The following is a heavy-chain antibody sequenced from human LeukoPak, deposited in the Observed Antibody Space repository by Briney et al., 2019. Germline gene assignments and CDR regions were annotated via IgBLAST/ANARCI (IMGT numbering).Heavy chain of an antibody. V-gene: IGHV1-3*01. D-gene: IGHD2-8*01. Sequence: ASVKVSCKASGYTFTSYAMHWVRQAPGQRLEWMGWINAGNGNTKYSQKFQGRVTITADESTSTAYMELRSLRSDDTAVYYCARDLGTRGDIVLMVYASTFGDYWGQGTLVTVSS. CDR3: ARDLGTRGDIVLMVYASTFGDY. J-gene: IGHJ4*02. CDR2: INAGNGNT. CDR1: GYTFTSYA.